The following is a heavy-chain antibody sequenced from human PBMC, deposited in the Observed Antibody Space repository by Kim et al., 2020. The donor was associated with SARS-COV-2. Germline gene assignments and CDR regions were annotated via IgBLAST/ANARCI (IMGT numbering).Heavy chain of an antibody. Sequence: GGSLRLFCAASEFTFSTYWMYWVRQAPGKGLEWVSYISSRGSIISYADAVKGRFTISRDNAKNLLFLQMHSLRDEDSAVYYCARNVDTAMVSNSYYHHGMDVWGQGTTVTVSS. CDR2: ISSRGSII. J-gene: IGHJ6*02. CDR3: ARNVDTAMVSNSYYHHGMDV. CDR1: EFTFSTYW. V-gene: IGHV3-48*02. D-gene: IGHD5-18*01.